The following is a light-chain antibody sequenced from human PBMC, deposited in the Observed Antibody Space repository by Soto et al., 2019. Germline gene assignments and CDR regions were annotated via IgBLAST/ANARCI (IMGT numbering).Light chain of an antibody. CDR2: AAS. Sequence: EIVLTQSPGTLSLSPGERATLSCRASQSVSSSYLAWYQQKPGQAPRLLIYAASSKATGIPDRFSGSGSGTDFTLTISGLQSEDSAVYFCQQYNNWPFSFGQGTRLEIK. J-gene: IGKJ5*01. V-gene: IGKV3-20*01. CDR1: QSVSSSY. CDR3: QQYNNWPFS.